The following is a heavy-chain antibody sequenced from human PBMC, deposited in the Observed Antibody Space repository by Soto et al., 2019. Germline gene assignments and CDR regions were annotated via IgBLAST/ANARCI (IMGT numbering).Heavy chain of an antibody. J-gene: IGHJ6*03. V-gene: IGHV4-34*01. Sequence: SETLSLTCAVYGGSFSGYYWSWIRQPPGKGLEWIGEINHSGSTNYNPSLKSRVTISVDTSKNQFSLKLSSVTAADTAVYYCERGGSVVRGYYYYMDVWGKGTTVTVSS. CDR1: GGSFSGYY. CDR3: ERGGSVVRGYYYYMDV. CDR2: INHSGST. D-gene: IGHD3-10*01.